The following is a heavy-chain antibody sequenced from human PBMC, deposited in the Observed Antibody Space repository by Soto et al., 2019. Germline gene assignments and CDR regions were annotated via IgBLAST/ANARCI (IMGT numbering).Heavy chain of an antibody. CDR3: AKPPEISRDLYAF. CDR2: ISYDGSNK. Sequence: GGYLRLSCAASGFTFSSYAMHWVRQAPGKGLEWVAVISYDGSNKYYADSVKGRFTISRDNSKNTLYLQMNSLRAEDTAVYYCAKPPEISRDLYAFCGQGSPVTGSS. V-gene: IGHV3-30-3*02. D-gene: IGHD2-2*02. CDR1: GFTFSSYA. J-gene: IGHJ4*02.